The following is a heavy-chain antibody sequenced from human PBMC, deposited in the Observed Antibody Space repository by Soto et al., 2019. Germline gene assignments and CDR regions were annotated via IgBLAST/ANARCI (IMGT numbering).Heavy chain of an antibody. CDR3: ARTGWPQSSYYFDY. CDR1: GFSFSLFW. V-gene: IGHV3-7*03. Sequence: VGSLRLSCAASGFSFSLFWMSWVRQTPGKGLEWVANINEDGSEKFFADSVKGRFTISRDNAKNSLSLQMNSLTADDTAVYYCARTGWPQSSYYFDYWGQGTLVTGSS. D-gene: IGHD3-16*01. J-gene: IGHJ4*02. CDR2: INEDGSEK.